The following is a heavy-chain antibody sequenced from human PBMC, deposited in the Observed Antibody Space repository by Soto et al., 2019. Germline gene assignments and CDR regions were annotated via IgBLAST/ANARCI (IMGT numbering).Heavy chain of an antibody. Sequence: SSETLSLTCTVSGGSISSSSYYWGWIRQPPGKGLEWIGSIYYSGSTYYNPSLKSRVTISVDTSKNQFSLKLSSVTAADTAVYYCARIQDRYSSGWFAYYYYGMDVWGQGTTVTVSS. V-gene: IGHV4-39*01. CDR2: IYYSGST. J-gene: IGHJ6*02. D-gene: IGHD6-19*01. CDR3: ARIQDRYSSGWFAYYYYGMDV. CDR1: GGSISSSSYY.